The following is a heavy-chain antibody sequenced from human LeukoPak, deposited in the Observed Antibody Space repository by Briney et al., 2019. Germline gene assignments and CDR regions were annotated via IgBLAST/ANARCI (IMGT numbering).Heavy chain of an antibody. CDR1: GGSFSGYY. D-gene: IGHD6-13*01. CDR2: INHSGST. CDR3: ARGKRAAAGRGLSFDY. J-gene: IGHJ4*02. Sequence: PSETLSLTYAVCGGSFSGYYWSWISHPPGKGLEWIGDINHSGSTNYNPSLKSRVTIAVDTSKNQFSLKLSSVTAADTAVYYCARGKRAAAGRGLSFDYWGQGTLVTVSS. V-gene: IGHV4-34*01.